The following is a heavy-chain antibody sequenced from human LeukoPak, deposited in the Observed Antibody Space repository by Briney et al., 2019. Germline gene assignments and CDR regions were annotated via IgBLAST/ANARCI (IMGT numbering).Heavy chain of an antibody. CDR2: IYYSGST. CDR3: ARDRTPPYYDFWDAFDI. CDR1: GGSISSSSYY. J-gene: IGHJ3*02. D-gene: IGHD3-3*01. V-gene: IGHV4-39*07. Sequence: PSETLSLTCTVSGGSISSSSYYWGWIRQPPGKGLEWIGSIYYSGSTYYNPSLKSRVTISVDTSKNQFSLKLSSVTAADTAVYYCARDRTPPYYDFWDAFDIWGQGTMVTVSS.